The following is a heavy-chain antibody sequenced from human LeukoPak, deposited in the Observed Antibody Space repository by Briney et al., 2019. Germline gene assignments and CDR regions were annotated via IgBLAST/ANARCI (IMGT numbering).Heavy chain of an antibody. CDR1: GFTISSSY. V-gene: IGHV3-66*01. CDR3: ARGARGAYFDY. D-gene: IGHD4/OR15-4a*01. CDR2: IYGADTI. J-gene: IGHJ4*02. Sequence: PGGSLRLSCEASGFTISSSYMSWVRQVPGKGLEWVSCIYGADTIYYADFVKDRFTISRDSNRNILYLQMNSLRADDTAVYYCARGARGAYFDYWGQGTLVTVSS.